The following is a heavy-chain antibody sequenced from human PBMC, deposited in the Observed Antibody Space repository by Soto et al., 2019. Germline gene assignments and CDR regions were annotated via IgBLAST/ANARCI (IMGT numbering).Heavy chain of an antibody. CDR2: INAGNGNT. CDR3: ARLNYYDSSGYYHAQDY. J-gene: IGHJ4*02. CDR1: GYTFTSYA. D-gene: IGHD3-22*01. V-gene: IGHV1-3*01. Sequence: ASVKVSCTASGYTFTSYAMHWVRQAPGQRLEWMGWINAGNGNTKYSQKFQGRVTITRDTSASTAYMELSSLRSEDTAVYYCARLNYYDSSGYYHAQDYWGQGTLVTVSS.